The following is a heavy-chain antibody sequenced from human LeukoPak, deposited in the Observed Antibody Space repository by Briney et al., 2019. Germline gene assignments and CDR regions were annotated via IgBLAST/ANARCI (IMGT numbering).Heavy chain of an antibody. D-gene: IGHD5-24*01. V-gene: IGHV3-7*01. CDR1: GFTFSSCW. CDR3: ARDGFYKYYYYYGMDV. CDR2: IKQDGSEK. J-gene: IGHJ6*02. Sequence: GGSLRLSRAASGFTFSSCWMSWVRQAPGKGLEWVANIKQDGSEKYYVDSVKGRFTISRDNAKNSLYLQMNSLRAEDTAVYYCARDGFYKYYYYYGMDVWGQGTTVTVSS.